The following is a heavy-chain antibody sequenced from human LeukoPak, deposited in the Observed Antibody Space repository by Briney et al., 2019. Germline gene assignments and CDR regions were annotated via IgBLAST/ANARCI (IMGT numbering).Heavy chain of an antibody. J-gene: IGHJ4*02. V-gene: IGHV3-30-3*01. CDR1: GFTFSSYA. CDR2: ISYDGSNK. D-gene: IGHD3-10*01. CDR3: AGDGSRSGSYPYFDY. Sequence: GGSLRLSCAASGFTFSSYAMHWVRQAPGKGLEWVAVISYDGSNKYYADSVKGRFTISRDNSKNTLYLQMNSLRAEDTAVYYCAGDGSRSGSYPYFDYWGQGTPVTVSS.